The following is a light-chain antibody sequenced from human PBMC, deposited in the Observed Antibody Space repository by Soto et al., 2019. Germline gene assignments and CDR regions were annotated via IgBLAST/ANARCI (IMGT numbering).Light chain of an antibody. CDR3: LHHSSYPWT. J-gene: IGKJ1*01. CDR2: AAS. Sequence: DIQMTQSPSAMSASVGDRVTITCRASQGIGNYVAWFQQKPGKVPKRLIYAASNLQSGVPSRFSGSGSGTDFTLTITSLQPEDSATYYCLHHSSYPWTFGQGTKVEIK. CDR1: QGIGNY. V-gene: IGKV1-17*03.